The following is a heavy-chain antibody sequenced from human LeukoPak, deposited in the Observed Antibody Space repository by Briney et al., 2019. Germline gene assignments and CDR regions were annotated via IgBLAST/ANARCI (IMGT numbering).Heavy chain of an antibody. D-gene: IGHD3-3*02. Sequence: GGSLRLSCAASGFTFSSYAMHWVRQALGKGLEWVAVISYDGSNKYYADSVKGRFTISRDNSKNTLYLQMNSLRAEDTAVYYCARAPGFIYGGFDYWGQGTLVTVSS. CDR3: ARAPGFIYGGFDY. J-gene: IGHJ4*02. V-gene: IGHV3-30*04. CDR2: ISYDGSNK. CDR1: GFTFSSYA.